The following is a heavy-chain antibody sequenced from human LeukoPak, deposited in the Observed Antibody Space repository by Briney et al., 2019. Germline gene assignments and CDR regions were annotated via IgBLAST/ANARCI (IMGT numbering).Heavy chain of an antibody. CDR2: IKHDGTDK. V-gene: IGHV3-7*01. J-gene: IGHJ4*02. Sequence: GGSLRLSCAASGFTFSNYWMTWVRQAPGKGLEWVANIKHDGTDKYYLDSVKGRFTLSRDNAKNPLYLQMNSLRAEDTAVYYCVRGGVRGVLLPVDYWGQGTLVTVSS. D-gene: IGHD3-10*01. CDR1: GFTFSNYW. CDR3: VRGGVRGVLLPVDY.